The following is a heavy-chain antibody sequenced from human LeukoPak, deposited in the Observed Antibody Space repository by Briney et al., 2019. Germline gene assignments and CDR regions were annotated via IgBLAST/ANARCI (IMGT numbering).Heavy chain of an antibody. Sequence: GESLKIPCKGSGYSFTSYWVGWVRQMPGKGLEWMGIIYPGDSDTRYSPSFQGQVTISADKSISTAYLQWSSLKASDTAMYYCARRAMITFGGVSFDYWGQGTLVTVSS. J-gene: IGHJ4*02. D-gene: IGHD3-16*01. V-gene: IGHV5-51*01. CDR1: GYSFTSYW. CDR2: IYPGDSDT. CDR3: ARRAMITFGGVSFDY.